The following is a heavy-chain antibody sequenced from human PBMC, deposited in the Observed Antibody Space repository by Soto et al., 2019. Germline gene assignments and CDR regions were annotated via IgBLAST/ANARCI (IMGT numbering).Heavy chain of an antibody. Sequence: SVKVSCKASGGTFSSYTISWVRQAPGQGLEWLGRIIPIFGTANYAQRFQGRVTITADESTTTAYMELSSLRSDDTAVYYCAKDGGREGYFGNWFDPWGQGTLVTVSS. CDR3: AKDGGREGYFGNWFDP. V-gene: IGHV1-69*13. D-gene: IGHD2-15*01. CDR1: GGTFSSYT. CDR2: IIPIFGTA. J-gene: IGHJ5*02.